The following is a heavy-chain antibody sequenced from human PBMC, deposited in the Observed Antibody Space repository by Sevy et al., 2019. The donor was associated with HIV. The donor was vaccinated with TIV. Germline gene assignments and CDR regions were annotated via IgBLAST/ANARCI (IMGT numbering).Heavy chain of an antibody. CDR3: VRVPTYYYGSATYFDS. V-gene: IGHV1-18*01. Sequence: ASVKVSCKASGYTFSSNGITWVRQAPGQGLEWMGWIGLYNGNSNYAQKFRDRVTMTADTSTSTAYMELRSLRSDDTAVYYCVRVPTYYYGSATYFDSWGQGSLVTVSS. CDR1: GYTFSSNG. J-gene: IGHJ4*02. D-gene: IGHD3-10*01. CDR2: IGLYNGNS.